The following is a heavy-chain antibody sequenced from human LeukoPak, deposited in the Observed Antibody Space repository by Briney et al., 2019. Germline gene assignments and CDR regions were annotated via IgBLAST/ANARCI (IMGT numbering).Heavy chain of an antibody. CDR1: DGSISSSNW. CDR2: IYHSGST. V-gene: IGHV4-4*02. D-gene: IGHD3-22*01. CDR3: ARDQGYYDSSGAAFDY. Sequence: PSGTLSLTCAVSDGSISSSNWWSWVRQPPGKGLEWIGEIYHSGSTNYNPSLKSRVTISVDKSKNQFSLKLSSVTAADTAVYYCARDQGYYDSSGAAFDYWGQGTLVTVSS. J-gene: IGHJ4*02.